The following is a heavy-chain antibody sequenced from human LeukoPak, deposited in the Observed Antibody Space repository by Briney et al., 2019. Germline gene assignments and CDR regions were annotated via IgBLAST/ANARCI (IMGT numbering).Heavy chain of an antibody. CDR3: AREKPCSISCSDWFDP. D-gene: IGHD2-2*01. V-gene: IGHV1-2*02. CDR2: INPNSGGT. CDR1: GYTFTGYY. J-gene: IGHJ5*02. Sequence: ASVKVSCKASGYTFTGYYMHWVRQAPGQGLEWMGWINPNSGGTNYAQKFQGRVTMTRDTSISTAYMELSRLRSDDTAVYYCAREKPCSISCSDWFDPWGQGTLVTVSS.